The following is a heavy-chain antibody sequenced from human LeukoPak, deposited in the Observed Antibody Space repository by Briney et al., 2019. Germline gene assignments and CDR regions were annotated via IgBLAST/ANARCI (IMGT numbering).Heavy chain of an antibody. V-gene: IGHV3-30*02. CDR2: IRYDGSNK. CDR3: AKERGMTPGFDY. J-gene: IGHJ4*02. CDR1: GFTFSSYG. D-gene: IGHD1-14*01. Sequence: PGGSLRLSCAASGFTFSSYGMHWVRQAPGKGLEWVAFIRYDGSNKYYADSVKGRFTISRDNSKNTLYVQMNSLRAEDTAVYYCAKERGMTPGFDYWGQGTLVTVSS.